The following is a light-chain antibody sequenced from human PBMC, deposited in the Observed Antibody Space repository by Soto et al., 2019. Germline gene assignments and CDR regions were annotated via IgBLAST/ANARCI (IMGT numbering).Light chain of an antibody. CDR1: QSVSSN. CDR2: DAS. J-gene: IGKJ1*01. V-gene: IGKV3D-11*02. Sequence: EIVMTQSPATLSVSPGERATLSCRASQSVSSNLAWYQQKPGQAPRLLIYDASTRATGFPARFSGSGSGTDFTLTIGSLEPEDFAVYYCQQRSEGHRTFGQGTKVDIK. CDR3: QQRSEGHRT.